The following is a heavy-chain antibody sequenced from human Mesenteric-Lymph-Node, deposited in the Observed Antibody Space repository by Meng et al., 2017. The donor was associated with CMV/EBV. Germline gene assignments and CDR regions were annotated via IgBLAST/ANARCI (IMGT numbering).Heavy chain of an antibody. CDR2: IKQDGSEK. Sequence: GGSLRLSCAASGFTFSTYWMSWVRQAPGKGLEWVANIKQDGSEKYYVDSVKGRFTISRDNVKNSLYLQMNTLRAEDTAVYYCVRADPTKKSSSTSCLDYWGQGTLVTVSS. J-gene: IGHJ4*02. V-gene: IGHV3-7*01. CDR3: VRADPTKKSSSTSCLDY. D-gene: IGHD2-2*01. CDR1: GFTFSTYW.